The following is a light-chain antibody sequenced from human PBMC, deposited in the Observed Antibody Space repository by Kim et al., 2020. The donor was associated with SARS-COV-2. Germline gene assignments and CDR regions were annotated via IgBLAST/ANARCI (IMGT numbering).Light chain of an antibody. CDR3: AGWDDTLNGVV. CDR1: SSNIGSTT. V-gene: IGLV1-44*01. CDR2: SDN. Sequence: GQRVTISCSGSSSNIGSTTVTWYQKLPGTAPKLLIYSDNKRPSGVHDRFSGSKSGTSASLAISGLQSEDDADYYCAGWDDTLNGVVFGGGTQLTVL. J-gene: IGLJ2*01.